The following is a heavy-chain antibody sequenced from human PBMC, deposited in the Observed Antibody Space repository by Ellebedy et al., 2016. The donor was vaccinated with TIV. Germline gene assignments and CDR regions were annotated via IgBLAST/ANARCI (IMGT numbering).Heavy chain of an antibody. CDR3: ARDQWLGRAYYFDS. V-gene: IGHV3-7*01. CDR2: IKQDASER. D-gene: IGHD6-19*01. J-gene: IGHJ4*02. CDR1: SCYW. Sequence: SCYWSWVRQAPGKGLEWVANIKQDASERYYVDSVKGRFSISRDNAKNSIYLQMNSLRDEDTAVYYCARDQWLGRAYYFDSWGQGTLLIVSS.